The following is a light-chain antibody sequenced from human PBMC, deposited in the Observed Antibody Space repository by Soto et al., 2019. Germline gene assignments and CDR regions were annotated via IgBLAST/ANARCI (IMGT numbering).Light chain of an antibody. CDR3: SSYTSSSTLVV. J-gene: IGLJ2*01. CDR2: DVS. CDR1: SSDVGGYNY. Sequence: QSALTQPASVSGSPGQSITISCTGTSSDVGGYNYVSWYQQHPGNAPKLMIYDVSNRPSGVSNRVSGSKSGNTASLTISGLQAEDEAEYYCSSYTSSSTLVVFGGGTKLTVL. V-gene: IGLV2-14*01.